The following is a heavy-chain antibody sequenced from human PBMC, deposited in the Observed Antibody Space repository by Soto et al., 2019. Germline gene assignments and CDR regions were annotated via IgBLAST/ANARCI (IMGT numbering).Heavy chain of an antibody. D-gene: IGHD6-6*01. J-gene: IGHJ5*02. V-gene: IGHV1-2*02. Sequence: AAVKVSCKASGFPFTGYYIHWLRQAPGQGLEWMGWINAHSGGTEYAQKFQGRVTLTRDTSIATAYLTLTSLTSDDTALYYCAKDLTRQLAYWLDPWGQGTQVTVSS. CDR2: INAHSGGT. CDR1: GFPFTGYY. CDR3: AKDLTRQLAYWLDP.